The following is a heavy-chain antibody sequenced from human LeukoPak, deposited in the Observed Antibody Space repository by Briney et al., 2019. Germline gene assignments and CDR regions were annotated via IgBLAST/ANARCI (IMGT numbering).Heavy chain of an antibody. J-gene: IGHJ5*02. CDR2: INPSGGSA. D-gene: IGHD3-10*01. CDR3: ARFPEYGSGT. Sequence: ASVRVSCTASGYTFTSYHMNWVRQAPGQGLEWMSIINPSGGSASYAYKVQGRITMTRDTSTSTVYMELRSRRSEDTAVYYCARFPEYGSGTWGQGTLVSVSS. CDR1: GYTFTSYH. V-gene: IGHV1-46*01.